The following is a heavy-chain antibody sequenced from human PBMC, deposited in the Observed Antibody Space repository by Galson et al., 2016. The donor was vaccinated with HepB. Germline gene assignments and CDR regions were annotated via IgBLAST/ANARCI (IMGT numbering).Heavy chain of an antibody. V-gene: IGHV3-13*01. CDR3: ARGPYRRSSFYYGMDV. CDR1: GFTFRTYD. J-gene: IGHJ6*02. Sequence: SLRLSCAASGFTFRTYDMHWVRQTKTKGLEWVSAIGTAGDTYYPDSVKGRFTISRENAKNSLYLQMTSLRAGDTAVYYCARGPYRRSSFYYGMDVWGQGTTVTVSS. CDR2: IGTAGDT. D-gene: IGHD3-10*01.